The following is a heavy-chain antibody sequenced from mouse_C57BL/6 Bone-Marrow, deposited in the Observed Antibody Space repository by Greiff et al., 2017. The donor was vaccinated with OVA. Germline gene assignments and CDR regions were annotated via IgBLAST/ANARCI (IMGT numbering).Heavy chain of an antibody. Sequence: VHVKQSGPELVKPGASVKIPCKASGYTFTDYNMDWVKQSHGKSLEWIGDINPNNGGTIYNQKFKGKATLTVDKSSSTAYMELRSLTSEDTAVYYGAHAGGSSYWYFDVGGTGTTVTVSS. CDR2: INPNNGGT. CDR1: GYTFTDYN. D-gene: IGHD1-1*01. V-gene: IGHV1-18*01. CDR3: AHAGGSSYWYFDV. J-gene: IGHJ1*03.